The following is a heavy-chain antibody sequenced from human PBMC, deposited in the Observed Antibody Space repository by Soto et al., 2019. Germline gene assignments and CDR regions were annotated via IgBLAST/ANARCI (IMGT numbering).Heavy chain of an antibody. CDR2: ISSSSGTI. V-gene: IGHV3-48*02. CDR1: GITFSTSS. CDR3: ARRYYYETNAYNYRSNAFDI. J-gene: IGHJ3*02. D-gene: IGHD3-22*01. Sequence: GGSLRLSCAASGITFSTSSFNWVRQAPGKGLEWVSYISSSSGTIYYIDSVKGRFTISRDNAKNSLYLQMSSLRNEDTAMYYCARRYYYETNAYNYRSNAFDIWGQGTMVTVSS.